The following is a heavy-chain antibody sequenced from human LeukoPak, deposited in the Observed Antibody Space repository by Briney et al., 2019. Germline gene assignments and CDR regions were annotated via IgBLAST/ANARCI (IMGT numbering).Heavy chain of an antibody. CDR2: ISYDGSSR. CDR1: GFTFSSFA. D-gene: IGHD3-22*01. Sequence: PGGSLRLSCAASGFTFSSFAIHWVRQAPGKGLEWVALISYDGSSRYYADSAKGRFTISRDNSKNTVYLQTNSLRAEDTSVYYCARDYYNNSGYYFSSYWGQGTLVAVSS. J-gene: IGHJ4*02. CDR3: ARDYYNNSGYYFSSY. V-gene: IGHV3-30-3*01.